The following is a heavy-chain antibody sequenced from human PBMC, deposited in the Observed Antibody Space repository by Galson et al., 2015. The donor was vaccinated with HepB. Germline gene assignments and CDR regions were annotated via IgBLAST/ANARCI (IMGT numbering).Heavy chain of an antibody. J-gene: IGHJ4*02. CDR3: TTERGPRVWFGELRYPGY. V-gene: IGHV3-15*01. D-gene: IGHD3-10*01. CDR1: GFTFSNAW. Sequence: SLRLSCAASGFTFSNAWMSWVRQAPGKGLEWVGRIKSKTDGGTTDYAAPVKGRFTISRDDSKNTLYLQMNSLKTEDTAVYYCTTERGPRVWFGELRYPGYWGQGTLVTVSS. CDR2: IKSKTDGGTT.